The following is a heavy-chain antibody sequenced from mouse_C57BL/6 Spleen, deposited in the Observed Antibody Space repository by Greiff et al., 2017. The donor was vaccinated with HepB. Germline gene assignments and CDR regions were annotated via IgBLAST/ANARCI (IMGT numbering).Heavy chain of an antibody. J-gene: IGHJ2*01. Sequence: EVQLVESGGGLVQPGGSLSLSCAASGFTFTDYYMSWVRQPPGKALEWLGFIRNKANGYTTEYSASVKGRFTISRDNSQSILYLQMNALRAEDSATYYCARYYYYFDYWGQGTTLTVSS. CDR3: ARYYYYFDY. V-gene: IGHV7-3*01. CDR1: GFTFTDYY. CDR2: IRNKANGYTT.